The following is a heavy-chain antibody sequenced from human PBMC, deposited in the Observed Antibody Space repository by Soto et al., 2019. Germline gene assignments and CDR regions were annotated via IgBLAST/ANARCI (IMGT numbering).Heavy chain of an antibody. CDR1: GYSFTTYG. CDR3: AREGVRPYYYSGMDV. D-gene: IGHD2-21*01. CDR2: ISGYNGDT. J-gene: IGHJ6*02. Sequence: QVHLVQSGAEVKKPGASVKVSCKASGYSFTTYGISWVRQAPGQGLEWMGWISGYNGDTHYAQNFQARVTMTTDTSTSTAYIVLRSLRSDDTAVYYCAREGVRPYYYSGMDVWGQGTTVTVSS. V-gene: IGHV1-18*01.